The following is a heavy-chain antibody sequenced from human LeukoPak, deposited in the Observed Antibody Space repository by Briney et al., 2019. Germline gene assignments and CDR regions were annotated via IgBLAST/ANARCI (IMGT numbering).Heavy chain of an antibody. V-gene: IGHV3-7*01. CDR2: IKQDGSEK. CDR3: ARVGCGYCGGDCYFDI. CDR1: GFTFSSYW. D-gene: IGHD2-21*01. J-gene: IGHJ3*02. Sequence: PGGSLRLSCAASGFTFSSYWMSWVRQAPGEGLEWVANIKQDGSEKYYVDSVKGRFTISRDNAKNSLYLQMNSLRAEDTAVYYCARVGCGYCGGDCYFDIWGQGTMVTVSS.